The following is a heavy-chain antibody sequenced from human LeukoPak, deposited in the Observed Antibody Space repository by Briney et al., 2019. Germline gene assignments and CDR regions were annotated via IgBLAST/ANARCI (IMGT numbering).Heavy chain of an antibody. Sequence: KPSETLSLTCTVSGGSISGSSYYWGWIRQPPGKGLEWIGYIYHSGSTYYNPSLKSRVTISVDTSKNQFSLKLSSVTAADTAVYYCARGGKPNRWLQFSYYFDYWGQGTLVTVSS. CDR2: IYHSGST. V-gene: IGHV4-39*07. D-gene: IGHD5-24*01. CDR1: GGSISGSSYY. J-gene: IGHJ4*02. CDR3: ARGGKPNRWLQFSYYFDY.